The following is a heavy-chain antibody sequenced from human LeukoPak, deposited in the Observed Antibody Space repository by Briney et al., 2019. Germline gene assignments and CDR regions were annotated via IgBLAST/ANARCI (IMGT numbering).Heavy chain of an antibody. Sequence: GGSLRLSCAASGFTFNSYDMHWVRHPTGKGLEWVSTIGTACDTYYPGSVKGRFTISRENAKNSLYLQMNSLRAGDTAVYYCARSRDGYNLWYFDLWGRGTLVTVSS. J-gene: IGHJ2*01. CDR1: GFTFNSYD. CDR3: ARSRDGYNLWYFDL. V-gene: IGHV3-13*01. D-gene: IGHD5-24*01. CDR2: IGTACDT.